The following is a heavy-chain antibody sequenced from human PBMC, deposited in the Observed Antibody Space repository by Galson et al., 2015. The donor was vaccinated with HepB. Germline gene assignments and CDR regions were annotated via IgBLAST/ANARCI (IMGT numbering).Heavy chain of an antibody. CDR3: ARELPSMVRGGGRAFDI. CDR1: GFTFSNAW. V-gene: IGHV3-15*01. Sequence: SLRLSCAASGFTFSNAWMSWVRQAPGKGLEWVGRIKSKTDGGTTDYAAPVKGRFTISRDDSKNTLYLQMNSLKTEDTAVYCCARELPSMVRGGGRAFDIWGQGTMVTVSS. J-gene: IGHJ3*02. CDR2: IKSKTDGGTT. D-gene: IGHD3-10*01.